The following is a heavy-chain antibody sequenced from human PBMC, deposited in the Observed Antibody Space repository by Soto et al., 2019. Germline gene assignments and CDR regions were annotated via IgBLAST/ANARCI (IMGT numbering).Heavy chain of an antibody. CDR1: GFTFSNAY. V-gene: IGHV3-15*07. Sequence: VQLVESGGGLVKPGGSLRLSCAASGFTFSNAYMNWVRQAPGKGLEWVGRIKSKYDGETTDYAAPVKGRFIISRDDSKNTLYLQMNSLQTEDTAVYYCAHAPGRRGYYGLDVWGQGTTVTVSS. J-gene: IGHJ6*02. CDR3: AHAPGRRGYYGLDV. CDR2: IKSKYDGETT. D-gene: IGHD6-13*01.